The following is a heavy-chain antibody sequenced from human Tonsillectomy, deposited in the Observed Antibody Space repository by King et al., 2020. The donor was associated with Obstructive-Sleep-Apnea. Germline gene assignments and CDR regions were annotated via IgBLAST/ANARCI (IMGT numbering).Heavy chain of an antibody. V-gene: IGHV1-8*01. Sequence: VQLVESGAEVKKPGASVNVSCKASGYTFTSYDVNWVRQATGQGLEWMGWMNPYSGNTGYAQKFQARVTMTRNTSISTAYMELSSLRSEDTAVYYCVRLGGSSSLSMADYYGMDVWGQGTTVTVSS. J-gene: IGHJ6*02. D-gene: IGHD2-15*01. CDR1: GYTFTSYD. CDR3: VRLGGSSSLSMADYYGMDV. CDR2: MNPYSGNT.